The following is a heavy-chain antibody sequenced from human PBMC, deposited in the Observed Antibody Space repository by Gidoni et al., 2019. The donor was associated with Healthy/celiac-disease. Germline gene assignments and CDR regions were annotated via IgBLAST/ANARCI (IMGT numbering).Heavy chain of an antibody. CDR3: ARGDVASLVDY. V-gene: IGHV3-13*04. D-gene: IGHD3-10*02. Sequence: EVQLVESGGGLVQPGGSLRLSCAPSGFTFSSYDMHWVRQATGKGLEWVSAIGTAGDTYYPGSVKGRFTISRENAKNSLYLQMNSLRAGDTAVYYCARGDVASLVDYWGQGTLVTVSS. CDR1: GFTFSSYD. CDR2: IGTAGDT. J-gene: IGHJ4*02.